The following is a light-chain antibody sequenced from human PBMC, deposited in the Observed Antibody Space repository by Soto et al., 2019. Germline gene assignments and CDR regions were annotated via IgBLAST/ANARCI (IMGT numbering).Light chain of an antibody. J-gene: IGKJ4*01. Sequence: DIQMTQSPSSLSASMGDRVTITCRASQTIRSYLNWYRHKSGKAPENLIYGASSLQTGVPSRFSASGSGNAFTRTISSLQAEDFATYYCQQSYVLPLTFGGGTKVEMK. CDR1: QTIRSY. CDR2: GAS. CDR3: QQSYVLPLT. V-gene: IGKV1-39*01.